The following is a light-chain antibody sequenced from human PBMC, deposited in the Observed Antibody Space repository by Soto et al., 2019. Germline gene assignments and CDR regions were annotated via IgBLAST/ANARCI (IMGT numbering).Light chain of an antibody. CDR2: GAS. CDR1: QSVGNT. J-gene: IGKJ1*01. V-gene: IGKV3-15*01. CDR3: QNYNNWLWK. Sequence: EIVLTHSPATLSVSPLESATLSFSASQSVGNTLAWYQQQPGQTPRLLIYGASTTATGIPARFSGSGSGTKFTLTISSLQSEDFAVYYCQNYNNWLWKFGQGTKVDIK.